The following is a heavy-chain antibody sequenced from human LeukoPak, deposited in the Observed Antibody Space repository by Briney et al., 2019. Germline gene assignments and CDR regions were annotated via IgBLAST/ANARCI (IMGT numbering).Heavy chain of an antibody. J-gene: IGHJ4*02. Sequence: SETLSLTCAVYGGSFSGYYWSWIRQPPGKGLEWIGEINHSGSTNYNPSLKSRVTISVDTSKNQFSLKLSSVTAADTAVYYCAGVGPRVRSYWGQGTLVTVSS. CDR1: GGSFSGYY. V-gene: IGHV4-34*01. D-gene: IGHD3-10*01. CDR2: INHSGST. CDR3: AGVGPRVRSY.